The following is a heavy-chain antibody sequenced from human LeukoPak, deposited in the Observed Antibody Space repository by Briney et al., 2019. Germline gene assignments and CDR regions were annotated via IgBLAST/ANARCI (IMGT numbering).Heavy chain of an antibody. CDR2: IYHSGST. CDR1: GGSISSRNW. J-gene: IGHJ4*02. D-gene: IGHD2/OR15-2a*01. CDR3: ARAFYGHYYFDY. V-gene: IGHV4-4*02. Sequence: PSETLSLTCAVSGGSISSRNWWSWIRQPPGKGLEWIGEIYHSGSTNYNPSLKSRVTISVDKSKTQFSLKLSSVTAADTAVYYCARAFYGHYYFDYWGQGTLVTVSS.